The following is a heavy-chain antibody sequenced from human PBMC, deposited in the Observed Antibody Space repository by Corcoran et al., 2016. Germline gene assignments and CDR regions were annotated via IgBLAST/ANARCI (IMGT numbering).Heavy chain of an antibody. CDR1: GYTFTSYG. CDR2: ISAYNGNT. CDR3: ARVSEGYCSSTSCYFYYYYYGMDV. Sequence: QVQLVQSGAEVKKPGASVKVSCKASGYTFTSYGISWVRQAPGQGLEWMGWISAYNGNTNYAQKLQGRVTMTTDTSTSTDYMELRSLRSDDTAVYYCARVSEGYCSSTSCYFYYYYYGMDVWGQGTTVTVSS. V-gene: IGHV1-18*01. J-gene: IGHJ6*02. D-gene: IGHD2-2*01.